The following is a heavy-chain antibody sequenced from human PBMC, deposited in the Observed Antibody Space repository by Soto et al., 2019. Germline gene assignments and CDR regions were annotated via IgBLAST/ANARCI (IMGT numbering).Heavy chain of an antibody. V-gene: IGHV3-23*01. J-gene: IGHJ2*01. D-gene: IGHD3-16*01. Sequence: EVQLLESGGGLARPGGSLRLSCVASGLTFIDYAMTWVRQAPGKGLEWVATISATGGNIEYTDSLKGRFTISRDNSKNTHSLQLNGLTSDATAVHYGAKVAGGLGYFDLWGPGTLVTVSS. CDR3: AKVAGGLGYFDL. CDR2: ISATGGNI. CDR1: GLTFIDYA.